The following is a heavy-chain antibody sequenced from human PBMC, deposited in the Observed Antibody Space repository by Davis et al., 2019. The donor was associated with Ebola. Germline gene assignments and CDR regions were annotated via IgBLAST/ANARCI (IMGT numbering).Heavy chain of an antibody. CDR3: ARDLRGRYYYYGMDV. V-gene: IGHV3-23*01. CDR2: ISGSGGST. J-gene: IGHJ6*02. CDR1: GFTFSSYA. Sequence: GGSLRLSCAASGFTFSSYAMSWVRQAPGKGLEWVSAISGSGGSTYYADSVKGRFTISRDNSKNTLYLQMNSLRAEDTAVYYCARDLRGRYYYYGMDVWGQGTTVTVSS.